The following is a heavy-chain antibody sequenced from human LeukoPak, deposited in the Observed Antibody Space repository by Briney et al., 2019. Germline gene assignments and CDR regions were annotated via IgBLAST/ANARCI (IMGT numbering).Heavy chain of an antibody. D-gene: IGHD3-22*01. Sequence: ASVKVSCKASGGTFSSYAISWVRQAPGQGLEWMGRIIPILGIANYAQKFQGRVTITADKSTSTAYTELSSLRSEDTAVYYCARDGPIYYDSSGYYLNWFDPWGQGTLVTVSS. CDR1: GGTFSSYA. CDR3: ARDGPIYYDSSGYYLNWFDP. V-gene: IGHV1-69*04. CDR2: IIPILGIA. J-gene: IGHJ5*02.